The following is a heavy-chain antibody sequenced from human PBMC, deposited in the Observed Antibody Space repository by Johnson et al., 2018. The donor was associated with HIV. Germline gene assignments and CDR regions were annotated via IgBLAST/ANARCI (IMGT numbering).Heavy chain of an antibody. Sequence: QVQLVESGGGVVQPGGSLRLSCAASGFTFSSYGMHWVRQAPGKGLEWVAFIRYDGSNKYYSDSVKGRFTISRDNSKNTLYLQMNSLRAEDTALYYCAKTYYYDSSGYYLGGDAFDIWGQGTMVTVSS. CDR3: AKTYYYDSSGYYLGGDAFDI. J-gene: IGHJ3*02. D-gene: IGHD3-22*01. CDR2: IRYDGSNK. CDR1: GFTFSSYG. V-gene: IGHV3-30*02.